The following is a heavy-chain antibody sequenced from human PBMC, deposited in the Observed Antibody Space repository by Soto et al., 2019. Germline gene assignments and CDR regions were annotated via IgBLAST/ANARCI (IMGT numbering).Heavy chain of an antibody. CDR3: ARYNAPSLAGNWFDP. CDR2: IYPGDSQT. Sequence: GESLKISCKGSGYTFANYWIGWVRQMPGKGLEWMGIIYPGDSQTRYSPSFQGQVTISADKSISTASLQWSSLKASDTAMYYCARYNAPSLAGNWFDPWGQGTLVTVSS. J-gene: IGHJ5*02. D-gene: IGHD1-20*01. V-gene: IGHV5-51*01. CDR1: GYTFANYW.